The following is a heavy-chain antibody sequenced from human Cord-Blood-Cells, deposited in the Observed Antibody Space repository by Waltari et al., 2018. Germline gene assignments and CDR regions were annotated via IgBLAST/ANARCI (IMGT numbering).Heavy chain of an antibody. CDR2: IYYSGST. CDR1: GGSISSSSYY. V-gene: IGHV4-39*01. D-gene: IGHD3-10*01. Sequence: QLQLQESGPGLVKPSETLSLTCTVSGGSISSSSYYWGWIRQPPGKGLEWIGSIYYSGSTDYNPSLKRRVTRSVDTSKNQFSLKLSSVTAADTAVYYCASTSAGTYFNWYFDLWGRGTLVTVSS. CDR3: ASTSAGTYFNWYFDL. J-gene: IGHJ2*01.